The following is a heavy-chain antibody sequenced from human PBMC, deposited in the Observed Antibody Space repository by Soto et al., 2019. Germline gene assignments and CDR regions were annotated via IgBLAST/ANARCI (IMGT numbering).Heavy chain of an antibody. Sequence: GGSLRLSCAASGFTFSSYGMHWVRQAPGKGLEWVAVISYDGSNKYYADSVKGRFTISRDNSKNTLYLQMNSLRAEDTAVYYCAKDSREQQLAYWGQGTLVTVSS. CDR2: ISYDGSNK. CDR3: AKDSREQQLAY. CDR1: GFTFSSYG. D-gene: IGHD6-13*01. V-gene: IGHV3-30*18. J-gene: IGHJ4*02.